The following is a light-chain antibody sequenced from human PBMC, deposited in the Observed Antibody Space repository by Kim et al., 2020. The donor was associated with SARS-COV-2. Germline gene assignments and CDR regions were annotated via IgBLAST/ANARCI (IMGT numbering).Light chain of an antibody. CDR1: SSNIGRNY. CDR2: DSD. CDR3: GTWDSSLSAAV. J-gene: IGLJ2*01. V-gene: IGLV1-51*01. Sequence: GPKVTVSWSGSSSNIGRNYVSWYQQLPGIGPKLLIYDSDKRPSGIPDRFSGSKSGTSATLGIAGLQPGDEADYYCGTWDSSLSAAVFGGGTQLTVL.